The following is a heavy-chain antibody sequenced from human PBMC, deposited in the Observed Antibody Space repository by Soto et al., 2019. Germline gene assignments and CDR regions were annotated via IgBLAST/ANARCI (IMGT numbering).Heavy chain of an antibody. D-gene: IGHD5-12*01. V-gene: IGHV3-11*01. CDR2: ISSSGSTI. CDR1: GFTFSDYY. Sequence: GGSLRLSCAASGFTFSDYYMSWIRQAPGKGLEWVSYISSSGSTIYYADSVKGRFTISRDNAKNSLYLQMNSLRAEDTAVYYCARDSRYSGYDLGVGYYYYYYMDVWGKGTTVTVSS. CDR3: ARDSRYSGYDLGVGYYYYYYMDV. J-gene: IGHJ6*03.